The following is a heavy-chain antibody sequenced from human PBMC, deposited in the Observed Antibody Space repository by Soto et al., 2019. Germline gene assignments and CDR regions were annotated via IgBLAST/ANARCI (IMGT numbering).Heavy chain of an antibody. CDR3: GRSREFDY. J-gene: IGHJ4*02. CDR1: GGSLSGATYS. V-gene: IGHV4-30-2*01. CDR2: IFPSGTT. Sequence: SETLSLTCGVSGGSLSGATYSWNWIRQPPGKGLEWIGYIFPSGTTYYNPSLKSRVTISIDVSKNQFSLSLRSLTAADTAVYYCGRSREFDYWSQGTLVTVSS.